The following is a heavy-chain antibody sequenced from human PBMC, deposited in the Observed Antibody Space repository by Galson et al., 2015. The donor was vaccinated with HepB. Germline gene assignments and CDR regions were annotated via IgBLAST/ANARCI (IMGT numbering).Heavy chain of an antibody. J-gene: IGHJ4*02. CDR2: ISWYAVST. CDR3: TKGSQSSGWYASDY. D-gene: IGHD6-19*01. V-gene: IGHV3-43*01. CDR1: GFTFDDHT. Sequence: SLRLSCAASGFTFDDHTMQWVRQVPGKGLEWVSLISWYAVSTYYADSVKGRFTISRDNNKNSLYLQMNSLRTEDTAFYYCTKGSQSSGWYASDYWGQGTLVIVSS.